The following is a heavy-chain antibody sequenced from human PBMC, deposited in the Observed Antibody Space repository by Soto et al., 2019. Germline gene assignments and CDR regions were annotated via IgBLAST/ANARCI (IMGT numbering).Heavy chain of an antibody. CDR2: INSGGRT. CDR1: GFTFSSYT. D-gene: IGHD4-17*01. J-gene: IGHJ4*02. CDR3: AKDLRPDGVWDFDY. Sequence: PGGSLRLSCAASGFTFSSYTMNWVRQAPGKGLEWVSGINSGGRTCYADSVKGRFTISRDDSKNTLYLQIISLRAEDTAVYYCAKDLRPDGVWDFDYWGQGTLVTVSS. V-gene: IGHV3-23*01.